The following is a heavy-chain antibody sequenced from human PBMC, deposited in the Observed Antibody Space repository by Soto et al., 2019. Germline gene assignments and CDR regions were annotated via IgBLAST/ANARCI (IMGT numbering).Heavy chain of an antibody. D-gene: IGHD1-26*01. Sequence: SSVKVSCKASGGTFSSYAISWVRQAPGQGLEWMGGIIPIFGTANYAQKFQGRVTITADESTSTAYMELSSLRSEDTAVYYCARSGGRGHSFTEYLDYYGHGTRVTVSS. V-gene: IGHV1-69*13. CDR1: GGTFSSYA. CDR3: ARSGGRGHSFTEYLDY. CDR2: IIPIFGTA. J-gene: IGHJ4*01.